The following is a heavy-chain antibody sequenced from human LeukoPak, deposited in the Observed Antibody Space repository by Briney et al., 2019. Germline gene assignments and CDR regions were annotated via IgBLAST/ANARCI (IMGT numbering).Heavy chain of an antibody. J-gene: IGHJ4*02. CDR3: ARVVRGVTKILDY. Sequence: ASVKVSCKASGYTFTGCYMHWVRQAPGQGLEWIGRINPNSGGTNYAQKFQGRVTMTRDTSISTAYMELSRLRSDDTAVYYCARVVRGVTKILDYWGQGTLVTVSS. V-gene: IGHV1-2*06. CDR1: GYTFTGCY. D-gene: IGHD3-10*01. CDR2: INPNSGGT.